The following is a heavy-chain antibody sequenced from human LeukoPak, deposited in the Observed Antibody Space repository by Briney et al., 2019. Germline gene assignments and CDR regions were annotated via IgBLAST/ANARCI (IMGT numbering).Heavy chain of an antibody. CDR1: GGSISSYY. V-gene: IGHV4-59*12. J-gene: IGHJ3*02. Sequence: SETLSLTCTVSGGSISSYYWSWIRQPPGKGLEWIGYIYYSGSTNYNPSLKSRVTMSVDTSKNQFSLKLSSVTAADTAVYYCARSRITIFGVVFDAFDIWGQGTMVTVSS. CDR2: IYYSGST. D-gene: IGHD3-3*01. CDR3: ARSRITIFGVVFDAFDI.